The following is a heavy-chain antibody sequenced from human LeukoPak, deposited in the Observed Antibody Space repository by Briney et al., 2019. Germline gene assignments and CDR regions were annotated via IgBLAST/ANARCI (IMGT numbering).Heavy chain of an antibody. J-gene: IGHJ6*02. D-gene: IGHD3-10*01. CDR3: ARERITMVRGVLSGMDV. Sequence: ASVKVSCKASGYTFTDYYMHWVRQAPGQGLEWMGWINPNSGGTNYAQKFQGRVTMTRDTSISAAYMELSRLRSDDTAVYYCARERITMVRGVLSGMDVWGQGTTVTVSS. CDR1: GYTFTDYY. V-gene: IGHV1-2*02. CDR2: INPNSGGT.